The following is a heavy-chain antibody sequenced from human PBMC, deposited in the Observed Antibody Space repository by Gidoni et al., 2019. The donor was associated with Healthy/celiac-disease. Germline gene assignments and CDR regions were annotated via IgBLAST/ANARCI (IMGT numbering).Heavy chain of an antibody. D-gene: IGHD6-19*01. V-gene: IGHV3-66*01. CDR3: ARESWYSSGWPATNGAFDI. J-gene: IGHJ3*02. Sequence: EVQLVESGGGLVQPGGSLRLSCADSGFTVSSNYMSWVRQAPGKGLGWVSVIYSGGSTYYADSVKGRFTISRDNSKNTLYLQMNSLRAEDTAVYYCARESWYSSGWPATNGAFDIWGQGTMVTVSS. CDR1: GFTVSSNY. CDR2: IYSGGST.